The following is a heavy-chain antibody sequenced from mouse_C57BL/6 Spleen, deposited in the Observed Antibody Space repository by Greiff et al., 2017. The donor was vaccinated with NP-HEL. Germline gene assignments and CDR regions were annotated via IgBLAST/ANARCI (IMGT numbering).Heavy chain of an antibody. Sequence: QVQLQQPGAELVRPGTSVKLSCKASGYTFTSYWMHWVKQRPGQGLEWIGVIDPSDSYTNYNQKFKGKATLTVDTSSSTAYMQLSSLTSEDSAVYYCAREDHDNYEGYWGQGTTLTVSS. J-gene: IGHJ2*01. V-gene: IGHV1-59*01. CDR1: GYTFTSYW. D-gene: IGHD2-1*01. CDR3: AREDHDNYEGY. CDR2: IDPSDSYT.